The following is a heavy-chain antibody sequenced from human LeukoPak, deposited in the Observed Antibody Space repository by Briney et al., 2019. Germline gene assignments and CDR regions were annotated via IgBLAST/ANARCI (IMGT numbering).Heavy chain of an antibody. D-gene: IGHD2-2*01. V-gene: IGHV1-8*01. Sequence: ASVKVSCKASGYTFTSYDIYWVRQATGQGLEWMGWMNPNSGNTVYAQKFQGRVTMTRNTSISTAYMELSSLRSEDTAVYYCARGGRYCSSTSCYRRAGARRYYYYYMDVWGKGTTVTVSS. CDR2: MNPNSGNT. J-gene: IGHJ6*03. CDR3: ARGGRYCSSTSCYRRAGARRYYYYYMDV. CDR1: GYTFTSYD.